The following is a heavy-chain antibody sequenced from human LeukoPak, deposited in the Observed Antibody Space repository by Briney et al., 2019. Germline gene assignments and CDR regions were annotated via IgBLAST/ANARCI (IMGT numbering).Heavy chain of an antibody. CDR2: ISWNSGSI. V-gene: IGHV3-9*01. CDR3: AKDFSDSSSWSGYFDY. CDR1: GFTFDDYA. Sequence: GRSLRLSCAASGFTFDDYAMHWVRQAPGKGLEWVSGISWNSGSIGYADSVKGRFTISRDNAKNSLYLQMNSLRAEDTALYYCAKDFSDSSSWSGYFDYWGQGTLVTVSS. D-gene: IGHD6-13*01. J-gene: IGHJ4*02.